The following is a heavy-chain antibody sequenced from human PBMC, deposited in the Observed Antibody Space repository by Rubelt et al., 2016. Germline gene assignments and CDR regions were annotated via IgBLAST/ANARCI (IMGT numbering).Heavy chain of an antibody. CDR3: ARILLPDYYASSGGMDV. CDR1: GFSLSTSGLC. CDR2: IDWDTDK. J-gene: IGHJ6*02. V-gene: IGHV2-70*15. Sequence: QVTLRESGPALVKPTQTLTLTCTFSGFSLSTSGLCVSWIRQPPGKALEGLARIDWDTDKYYSTSLKTRLTISKYTSKSQVVLTITNMDPVYKATYYCARILLPDYYASSGGMDVWGQWTTVTVSS. D-gene: IGHD3-22*01.